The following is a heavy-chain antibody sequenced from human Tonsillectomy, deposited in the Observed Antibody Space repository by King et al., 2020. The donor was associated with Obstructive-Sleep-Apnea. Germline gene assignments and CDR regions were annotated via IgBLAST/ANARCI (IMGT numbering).Heavy chain of an antibody. CDR1: GYTFTSYD. Sequence: QVQLVESGAEVKKPGASVTVSCKASGYTFTSYDIIWVRQATGQGLEWMGWMNPNSGNTGYPQKFQGRVTMTRNISISTAYMEVSSLRPDDTAVYFCARRLRYSCGFWGQGTLVTVSS. CDR3: ARRLRYSCGF. D-gene: IGHD5-18*01. CDR2: MNPNSGNT. V-gene: IGHV1-8*01. J-gene: IGHJ4*02.